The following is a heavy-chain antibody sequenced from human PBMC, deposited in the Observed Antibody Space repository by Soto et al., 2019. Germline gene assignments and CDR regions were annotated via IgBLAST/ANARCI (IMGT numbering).Heavy chain of an antibody. V-gene: IGHV3-30-3*01. J-gene: IGHJ4*02. CDR1: GFAFSRYA. D-gene: IGHD2-8*01. CDR2: ISHDGYNT. CDR3: ATQEMVGIYFDY. Sequence: QVQLVESGGGVVQPGRSLRLSCAASGFAFSRYAMHWVRQAPGKGLEWVAIISHDGYNTYYADSVKGRFTISRDNSKNTLYLQMNSLRAEDTAVYYCATQEMVGIYFDYWGQGTLVTVSS.